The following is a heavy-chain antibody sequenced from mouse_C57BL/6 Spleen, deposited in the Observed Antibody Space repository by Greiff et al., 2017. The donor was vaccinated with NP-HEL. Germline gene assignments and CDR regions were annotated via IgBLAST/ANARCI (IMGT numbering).Heavy chain of an antibody. J-gene: IGHJ4*01. CDR3: ARSGRFYAMDY. CDR1: GYTFTSYT. V-gene: IGHV1-4*01. Sequence: QVQLQQSGAELARPGASVKMSCKASGYTFTSYTMHWVKQRPGQGLEWIGYINPSSGYTKYNQKFKDKATLTADKSSSTAYMQLSSLTSEDSAVYYCARSGRFYAMDYWGQGTSVTVSS. CDR2: INPSSGYT.